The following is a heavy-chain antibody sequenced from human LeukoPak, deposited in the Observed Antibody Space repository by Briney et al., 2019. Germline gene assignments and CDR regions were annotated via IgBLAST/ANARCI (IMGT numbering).Heavy chain of an antibody. J-gene: IGHJ4*02. Sequence: GGSLRLSCAASGFTFSSYSMNWVRQAPGKGLEWVSSISSSSSYIYYADSVKGRFTISRDNAENSLYLQMNSLRAEDTAVYYCARSYGDYFPFDYWGQGTLVTVSS. D-gene: IGHD4-17*01. CDR2: ISSSSSYI. CDR1: GFTFSSYS. V-gene: IGHV3-21*01. CDR3: ARSYGDYFPFDY.